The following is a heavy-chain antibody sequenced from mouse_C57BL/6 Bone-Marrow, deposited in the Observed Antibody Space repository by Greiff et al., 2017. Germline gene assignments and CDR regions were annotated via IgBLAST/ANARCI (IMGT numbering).Heavy chain of an antibody. Sequence: QVQLKQSGAELVKPGASVKLSCKASGYTFTEYTIHWVKQRSGQGLEWIGWFYPGSGSIKYNEKFKDKATLTADKSSSTVYMELSRLTSEDSAVYFCARHEADGYYDWVWFAYWGQGTLVTVSA. V-gene: IGHV1-62-2*01. CDR3: ARHEADGYYDWVWFAY. CDR2: FYPGSGSI. D-gene: IGHD2-3*01. CDR1: GYTFTEYT. J-gene: IGHJ3*01.